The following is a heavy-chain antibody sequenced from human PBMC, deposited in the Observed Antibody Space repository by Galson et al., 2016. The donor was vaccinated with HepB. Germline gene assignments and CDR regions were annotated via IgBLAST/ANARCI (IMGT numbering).Heavy chain of an antibody. CDR1: GGTFSGYF. D-gene: IGHD2-2*01. J-gene: IGHJ6*02. CDR2: IIHSGTT. V-gene: IGHV4-34*12. Sequence: ETLSLTCAVYGGTFSGYFWSWVRRPPGKGLEWIGEIIHSGTTNYSPSLKSRVTISVDTSKNQFSLRLSSVTAADTAVYYCARARYQLLDDRQSHYYYGMDVWGQGTRVTVPS. CDR3: ARARYQLLDDRQSHYYYGMDV.